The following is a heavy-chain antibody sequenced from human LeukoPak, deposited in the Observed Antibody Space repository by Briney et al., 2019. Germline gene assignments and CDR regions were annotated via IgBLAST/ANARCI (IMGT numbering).Heavy chain of an antibody. CDR1: GFTFSSYA. CDR2: ISWNSGSI. V-gene: IGHV3-9*01. D-gene: IGHD3-16*01. CDR3: AKDISGMGVTRPLFDY. J-gene: IGHJ4*02. Sequence: PGGSLRLSCAASGFTFSSYAMSWVRQAPGKGLEWVSGISWNSGSIGYADSVKGRFTISRDNAKNSLYLQMNSLRAEDTALYYCAKDISGMGVTRPLFDYWGQGTLVTVSS.